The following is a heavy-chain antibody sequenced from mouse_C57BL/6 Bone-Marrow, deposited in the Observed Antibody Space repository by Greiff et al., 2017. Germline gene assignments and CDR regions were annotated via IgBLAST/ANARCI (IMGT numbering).Heavy chain of an antibody. Sequence: VQLQQSVAELVRPGASVKLSCTASGFNIKNTYMHWVKQRPEQGLEWIGRIDPANGNTKYAPKFQGKATITADTSSNTAYLQLSILTSEDTAIYYCARFDYYGSSYGKWYFDVWGTGTTVTVSS. CDR1: GFNIKNTY. CDR2: IDPANGNT. V-gene: IGHV14-3*01. CDR3: ARFDYYGSSYGKWYFDV. D-gene: IGHD1-1*01. J-gene: IGHJ1*03.